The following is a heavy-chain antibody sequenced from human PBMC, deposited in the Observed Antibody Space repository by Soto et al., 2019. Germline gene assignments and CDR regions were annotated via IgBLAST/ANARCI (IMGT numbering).Heavy chain of an antibody. J-gene: IGHJ5*02. CDR3: ARRINWFDP. Sequence: QVQLQESGPGLVKPSETLSLTCTVSGGSISSYYWSWIRQPPGKGLEWIGYIYYSGSTNYNPSLRRRVTISLDTSRHRFYLKLSSVTAADTAVDYCARRINWFDPWGQGALVTVSS. CDR2: IYYSGST. V-gene: IGHV4-59*01. CDR1: GGSISSYY.